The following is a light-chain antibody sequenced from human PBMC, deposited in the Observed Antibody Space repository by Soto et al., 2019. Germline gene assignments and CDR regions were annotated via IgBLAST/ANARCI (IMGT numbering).Light chain of an antibody. J-gene: IGKJ4*01. CDR2: DVS. CDR3: QQYNSYSPLT. CDR1: QTISSW. Sequence: DIQMTQSPSTLSASVGDRVTITFRSSQTISSWLAWYQQKPGKAPKLLIYDVSTLGSGVPSRFSGSGSGTDFTLTISSLQPDDFATYYCQQYNSYSPLTFGGGTKVDIK. V-gene: IGKV1-5*01.